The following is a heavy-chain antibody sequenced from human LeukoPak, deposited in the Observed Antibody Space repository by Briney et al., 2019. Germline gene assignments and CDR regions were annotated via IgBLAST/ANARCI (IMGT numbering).Heavy chain of an antibody. CDR1: GFTFSTYW. Sequence: GGSLRLSCAASGFTFSTYWMAWVRQAPGKGPEWVANIKQDESEKYYVESVKGRFTISRDNAKNSLFLQMNSLRAEDTAVYYCARDGVDTAMDPYYFDYWGQGTLVTVSS. V-gene: IGHV3-7*01. J-gene: IGHJ4*02. D-gene: IGHD5-18*01. CDR2: IKQDESEK. CDR3: ARDGVDTAMDPYYFDY.